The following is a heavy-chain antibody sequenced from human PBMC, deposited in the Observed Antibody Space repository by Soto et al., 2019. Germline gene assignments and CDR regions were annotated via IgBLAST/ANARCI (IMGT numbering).Heavy chain of an antibody. CDR2: IWYDGSKK. CDR3: GAGAYFFDY. D-gene: IGHD3-10*01. Sequence: LRLSCAASGFTFSRYGMQWVRQAPGKGLEWVAVIWYDGSKKYYADSVKGRFTISRDNSKNTLYLQMNSLRAEDTAVYYCGAGAYFFDYWGQGTLVTVSS. J-gene: IGHJ4*02. V-gene: IGHV3-33*01. CDR1: GFTFSRYG.